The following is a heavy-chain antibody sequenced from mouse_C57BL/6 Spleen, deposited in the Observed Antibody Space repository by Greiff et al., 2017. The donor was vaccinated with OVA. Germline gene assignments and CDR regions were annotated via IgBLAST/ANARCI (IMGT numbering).Heavy chain of an antibody. V-gene: IGHV1-26*01. D-gene: IGHD2-3*01. Sequence: EVKLQQSGPELVKPGASVKISCKASGYTFTDYYMNWVKQSHGKSLEWIGDINPNNGGTSYNQKFKGKATLTVEKSSSTAYMELRSLTSEDSAVYYCARYCDGYYGYFDVWGTGTTVTVSS. CDR2: INPNNGGT. J-gene: IGHJ1*03. CDR3: ARYCDGYYGYFDV. CDR1: GYTFTDYY.